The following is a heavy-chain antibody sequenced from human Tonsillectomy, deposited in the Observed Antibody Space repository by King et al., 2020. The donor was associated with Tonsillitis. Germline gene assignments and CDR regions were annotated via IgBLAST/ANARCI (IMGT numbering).Heavy chain of an antibody. V-gene: IGHV1-69*14. D-gene: IGHD3/OR15-3a*01. CDR3: ARDHRTASWTHSRGYYMDV. Sequence: QLVQSGAEVKKPGSSVKVSCKASGGTFSSYAISWVRQAPGQGLEWMGGIIPIFGTANYAQKFQGRVTITADKSTSTAYMELSRLRSEDTAVYYCARDHRTASWTHSRGYYMDVWGKGTTVTVSS. CDR1: GGTFSSYA. CDR2: IIPIFGTA. J-gene: IGHJ6*03.